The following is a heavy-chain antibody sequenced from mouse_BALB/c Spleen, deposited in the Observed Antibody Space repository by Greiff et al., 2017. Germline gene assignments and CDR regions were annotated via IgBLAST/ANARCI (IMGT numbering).Heavy chain of an antibody. CDR3: ARHTDYGILDY. V-gene: IGHV5-6*02. J-gene: IGHJ2*01. CDR2: ISSGGSYT. D-gene: IGHD1-1*01. Sequence: EVMLVESGGDLVKPGGSLKLSCAASGFTFSSYGMSWVRQTPDKRLEWVATISSGGSYTYYPDSVKGRFTISRDNAKNTLYLQMSSLKSKDTAMYYCARHTDYGILDYWGQGTTLTVSS. CDR1: GFTFSSYG.